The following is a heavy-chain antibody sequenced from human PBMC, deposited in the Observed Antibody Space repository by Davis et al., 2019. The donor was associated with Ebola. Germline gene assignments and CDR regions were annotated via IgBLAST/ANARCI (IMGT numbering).Heavy chain of an antibody. J-gene: IGHJ4*02. CDR1: GGTFSSYA. CDR2: IIPILGIA. V-gene: IGHV1-69*04. D-gene: IGHD5-24*01. Sequence: SVKVSCKASGGTFSSYAISWVRQAPGQGLEWMGRIIPILGIANYAQKFQGRVTITADKSKSTAYMELSSLRSEDTAVYYCARLGDGYNSDYWGQGTLVTVSS. CDR3: ARLGDGYNSDY.